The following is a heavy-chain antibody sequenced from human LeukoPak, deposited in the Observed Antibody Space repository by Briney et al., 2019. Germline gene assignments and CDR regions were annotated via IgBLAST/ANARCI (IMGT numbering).Heavy chain of an antibody. CDR2: IYHSGSS. V-gene: IGHV4-30-2*01. CDR1: GGSISSTLYS. D-gene: IGHD2-2*01. CDR3: ARGVVPAAFNQVFKRRYYYYGMDV. J-gene: IGHJ6*02. Sequence: SETLSLTCAVSGGSISSTLYSWSWIRQPPGKGLEWIGYIYHSGSSDYNPSLKSRVTISVDRSKNQFSLKLSSVTAADTAVYYCARGVVPAAFNQVFKRRYYYYGMDVWGQGTTVTVSS.